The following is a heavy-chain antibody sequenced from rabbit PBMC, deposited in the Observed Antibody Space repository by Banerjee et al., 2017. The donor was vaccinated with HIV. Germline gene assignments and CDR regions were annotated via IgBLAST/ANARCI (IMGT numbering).Heavy chain of an antibody. CDR3: ARDGCSYYSFNL. D-gene: IGHD8-1*01. CDR1: GIDFRSYG. V-gene: IGHV1S47*01. Sequence: QEQLEESGGGLVKPEGSLTLSCKASGIDFRSYGLSWVRQAPGKGPEWISCIYAGDGNTDYASWVNGRFTIASDNAQNTVDLQMTSLAGADSATYFCARDGCSYYSFNLWGQGTLVTVS. CDR2: IYAGDGNT. J-gene: IGHJ4*01.